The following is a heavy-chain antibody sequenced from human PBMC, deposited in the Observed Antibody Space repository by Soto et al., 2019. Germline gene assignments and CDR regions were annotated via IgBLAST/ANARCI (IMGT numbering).Heavy chain of an antibody. CDR3: ARDARSSFDWFDP. V-gene: IGHV1-69*08. J-gene: IGHJ5*02. CDR2: IIPILGIA. Sequence: QVQLVQSGAEVKKPGSSVKVSCKASGGTFSSYTISWVRQAPGQRLEWMGRIIPILGIANYEQKFQGRVTITADKSTSTAYMELSSLRSEDTAVYYCARDARSSFDWFDPWGQGTLVTVSS. CDR1: GGTFSSYT.